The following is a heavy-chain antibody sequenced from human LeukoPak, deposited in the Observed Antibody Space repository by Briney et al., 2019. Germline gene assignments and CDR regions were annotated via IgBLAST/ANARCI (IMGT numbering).Heavy chain of an antibody. V-gene: IGHV4-59*01. D-gene: IGHD2-21*02. J-gene: IGHJ3*02. CDR3: AREGPLAYCGGDCSYDAFDI. CDR2: IYYSGST. Sequence: PSETLSLTCTVSGGSISSYYWSWIRQPPGKGLEWIGYIYYSGSTNYNPSLKSRVTISVDTSKNQFSLKLSSVTAADTAVYYCAREGPLAYCGGDCSYDAFDIWGQGTMVTVSS. CDR1: GGSISSYY.